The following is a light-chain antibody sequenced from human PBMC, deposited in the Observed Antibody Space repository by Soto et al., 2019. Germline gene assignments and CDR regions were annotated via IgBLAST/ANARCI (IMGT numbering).Light chain of an antibody. Sequence: EIVLTQSPAGLAFSSCERATLAFMAIQSVSSYLAWYQQKPGQAPRLLIHDASNRATGIPARFSGNGSGTDFTLTISSLEPEDFAVYYCQQRSNWPRITFGQGTRLEIK. CDR2: DAS. CDR3: QQRSNWPRIT. V-gene: IGKV3-11*01. CDR1: QSVSSY. J-gene: IGKJ5*01.